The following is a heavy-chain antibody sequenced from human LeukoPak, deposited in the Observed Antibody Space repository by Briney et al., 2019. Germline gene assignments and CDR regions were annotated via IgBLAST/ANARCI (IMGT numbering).Heavy chain of an antibody. J-gene: IGHJ4*02. D-gene: IGHD3-9*01. V-gene: IGHV4-39*01. Sequence: PSETLSLTCTVSGGSVSSSSYYWGWLRQPPGKGLEWIGSIYYSGSTYYNPSLKSRVTISVDTSKNQLSLKLSSVTAADTAVYYCARHVVDILTPIDYWGQGTLVTVSS. CDR3: ARHVVDILTPIDY. CDR2: IYYSGST. CDR1: GGSVSSSSYY.